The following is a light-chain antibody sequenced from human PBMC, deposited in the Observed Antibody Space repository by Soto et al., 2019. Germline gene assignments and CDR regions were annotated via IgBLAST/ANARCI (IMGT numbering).Light chain of an antibody. CDR2: LEGSGSY. CDR3: ETWDTNVVV. Sequence: QLVLTQSSSASASLGSSVKLTCTLSSGHSTYIIAWHQQQPGKAPRYLMKLEGSGSYNKGSGLPDRFSGSSSGADRYLTISNLQFEDEADYYCETWDTNVVVFGGGTKVTVL. J-gene: IGLJ2*01. V-gene: IGLV4-60*02. CDR1: SGHSTYI.